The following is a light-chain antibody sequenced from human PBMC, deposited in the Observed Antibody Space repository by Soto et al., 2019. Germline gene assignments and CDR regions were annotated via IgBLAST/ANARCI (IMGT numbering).Light chain of an antibody. CDR2: EVT. CDR1: SSDVGGYNY. V-gene: IGLV2-14*01. Sequence: QSALTQPASVSGSPGQSITISCTGTSSDVGGYNYVSWYQQHPGKAPNLMIFEVTDRPSGVSNRFSGSKSGNTASLTISGLEAEDEADYYCSSYTGSSTLVFGTGTKVTVL. CDR3: SSYTGSSTLV. J-gene: IGLJ1*01.